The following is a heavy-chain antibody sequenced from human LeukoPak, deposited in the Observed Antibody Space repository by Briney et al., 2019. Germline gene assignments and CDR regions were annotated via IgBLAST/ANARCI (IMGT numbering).Heavy chain of an antibody. CDR1: GYSFTSYW. Sequence: GESLKFSCKGSGYSFTSYWIGWVRQMPGKGLEWLGIIYPGDSDTRYSPSFQGQVTISADKSISTAYLQWSSLKASGTAMYYCARHRVGATSEDWFDPWGQGTLVTVSS. D-gene: IGHD1-26*01. CDR2: IYPGDSDT. J-gene: IGHJ5*02. CDR3: ARHRVGATSEDWFDP. V-gene: IGHV5-51*01.